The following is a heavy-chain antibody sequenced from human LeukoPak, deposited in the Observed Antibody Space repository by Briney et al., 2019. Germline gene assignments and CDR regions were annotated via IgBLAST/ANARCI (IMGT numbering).Heavy chain of an antibody. D-gene: IGHD6-6*01. CDR3: ARDPSIAARLDYYYYMDV. J-gene: IGHJ6*03. CDR1: GGTFSSYA. V-gene: IGHV1-69*04. Sequence: GASVKVSCKASGGTFSSYAISWVRQAPGQGLEWMGRIIPILGIANYAQKFQGRVTITADKSTSTAYMELSSLRSEDTAVYYCARDPSIAARLDYYYYMDVWGKGTTVTVSS. CDR2: IIPILGIA.